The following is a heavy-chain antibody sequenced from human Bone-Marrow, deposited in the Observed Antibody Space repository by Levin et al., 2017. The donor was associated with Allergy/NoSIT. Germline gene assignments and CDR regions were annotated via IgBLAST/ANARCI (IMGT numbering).Heavy chain of an antibody. CDR1: GFSLNASGMC. J-gene: IGHJ4*02. Sequence: QTLSLTCTFSGFSLNASGMCVSWLRQPPGKALEWLARIDWDDDKYYSTSLKTRLTISRDTSKNQVVLTMTNMDPLDTATYFCARTSNHYYGGGFDYWGQGTLVTVSS. CDR3: ARTSNHYYGGGFDY. CDR2: IDWDDDK. V-gene: IGHV2-70*11. D-gene: IGHD3-10*01.